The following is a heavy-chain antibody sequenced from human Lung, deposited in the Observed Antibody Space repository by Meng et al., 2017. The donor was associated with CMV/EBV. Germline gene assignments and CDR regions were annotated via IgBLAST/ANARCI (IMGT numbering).Heavy chain of an antibody. D-gene: IGHD2-15*01. J-gene: IGHJ5*02. CDR1: GFTFSSYW. Sequence: GESLKISCAASGFTFSSYWMHWVRQAPGKGLVWVSRINSDGSSTSYADSVKGRFTISRDNAKNTLYLQMNSLRAEDTAVYYCARGEDIVGESLFDPWGQGTLVTVSS. CDR3: ARGEDIVGESLFDP. CDR2: INSDGSST. V-gene: IGHV3-74*01.